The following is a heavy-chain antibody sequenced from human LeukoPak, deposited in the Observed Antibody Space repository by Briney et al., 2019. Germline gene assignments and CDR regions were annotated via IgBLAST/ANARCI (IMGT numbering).Heavy chain of an antibody. CDR2: MNPNSGNT. V-gene: IGHV1-8*01. CDR1: GYTFTSYD. J-gene: IGHJ4*02. Sequence: ASVKVSCKASGYTFTSYDINWVRQATGQGLERMGWMNPNSGNTGYAQKFQGRVTMTRNTSISTAYMELSSLRSEDTAVYYCARGRYGSSTSCYNYWGQGTLVTVSS. CDR3: ARGRYGSSTSCYNY. D-gene: IGHD2-2*02.